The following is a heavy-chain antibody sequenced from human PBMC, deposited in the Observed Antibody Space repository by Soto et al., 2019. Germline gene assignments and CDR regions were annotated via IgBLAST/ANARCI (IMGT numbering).Heavy chain of an antibody. CDR2: ISGYNGNT. J-gene: IGHJ4*02. CDR1: GYTFTTYG. D-gene: IGHD5-18*01. CDR3: AREQWIQKDKEFDY. Sequence: QVQLVQSGPEVKKPGASVKVSCKASGYTFTTYGISWVRQAPGQGLEWMGWISGYNGNTNYAQKLQGRVTMTTDTSASTAYMEVRSLRADDTAVYYCAREQWIQKDKEFDYWGQGTLVTVSS. V-gene: IGHV1-18*01.